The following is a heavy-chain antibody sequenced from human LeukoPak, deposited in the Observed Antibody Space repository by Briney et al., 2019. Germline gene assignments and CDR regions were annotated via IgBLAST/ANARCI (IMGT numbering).Heavy chain of an antibody. CDR2: IIPIFGTA. CDR3: ARDLYSFDAFDI. Sequence: TVKVSCKTSGYTFTDYDITWVRQAPGQGLEWMGGIIPIFGTANYAQKFQGRVTITADESTSTAYMELSSLRSEDTAVYYCARDLYSFDAFDIWGQGTMVTVSS. V-gene: IGHV1-69*13. CDR1: GYTFTDYD. D-gene: IGHD5-18*01. J-gene: IGHJ3*02.